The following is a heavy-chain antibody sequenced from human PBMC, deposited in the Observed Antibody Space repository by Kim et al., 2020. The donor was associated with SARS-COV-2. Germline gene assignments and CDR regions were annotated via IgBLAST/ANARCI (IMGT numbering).Heavy chain of an antibody. V-gene: IGHV3-30*02. J-gene: IGHJ4*02. Sequence: YYADSVKSRFNISRDNTKSTLYLKMNSLRAEDTAVYYCAKDLMFESTSASWGQGTLVTVSS. D-gene: IGHD6-25*01. CDR3: AKDLMFESTSAS.